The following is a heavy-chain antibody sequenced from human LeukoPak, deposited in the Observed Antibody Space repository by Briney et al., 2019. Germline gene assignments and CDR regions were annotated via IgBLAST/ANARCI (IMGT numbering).Heavy chain of an antibody. V-gene: IGHV3-7*01. Sequence: GGSLRLSCAASGFTFRGFSMSWVRQSPTKGLEWVANIKQDGSERYYVDSVKGQFTISRDNAKNSLSSQMNNLRVEDTAVYYCARAGSHWHYVYWGQGTVVTVSS. J-gene: IGHJ4*02. D-gene: IGHD3-10*01. CDR2: IKQDGSER. CDR3: ARAGSHWHYVY. CDR1: GFTFRGFS.